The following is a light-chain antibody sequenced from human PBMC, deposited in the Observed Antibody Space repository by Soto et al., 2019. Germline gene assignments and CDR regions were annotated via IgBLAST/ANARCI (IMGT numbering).Light chain of an antibody. CDR3: QQYYSYPLT. V-gene: IGKV1-8*01. J-gene: IGKJ1*01. CDR2: GVS. CDR1: QDVSSY. Sequence: AIRMTQSPSSFSASTGDRVTITCRASQDVSSYLAWYQQKPGKAPNLLIYGVSTLQSAVPSRLSGSGFGTDFTLIISVMEYEEVATSYCQQYYSYPLTFGQGTKVEIK.